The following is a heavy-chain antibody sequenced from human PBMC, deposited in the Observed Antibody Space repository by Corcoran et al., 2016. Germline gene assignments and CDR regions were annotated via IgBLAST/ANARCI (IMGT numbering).Heavy chain of an antibody. Sequence: EVQLVESGGGLVKPGGYLRLSCAAAGFTFRSYSMNWGRQAQGKGLEWVSSISSSSSYIYYADAVKGRFTISRDNAKNSLYLQMNSLRAERTALYYCARGTYGDPLIYYYGMGVWGHGTMVTVSS. CDR2: ISSSSSYI. CDR3: ARGTYGDPLIYYYGMGV. V-gene: IGHV3-21*04. D-gene: IGHD3-10*01. J-gene: IGHJ6*02. CDR1: GFTFRSYS.